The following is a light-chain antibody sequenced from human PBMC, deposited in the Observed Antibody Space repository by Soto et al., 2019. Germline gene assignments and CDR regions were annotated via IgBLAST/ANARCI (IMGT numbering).Light chain of an antibody. CDR3: QQCGSSPLT. Sequence: EIVMTQSPGSLSLSPGERATLSGRASQSVSSSYLAWYQQNPGQAPRLLIYGASSRATGIPDRFSRSGSGTDFTLTISRLEPEDFAVYYCQQCGSSPLTFGQGTRLEIK. CDR2: GAS. J-gene: IGKJ5*01. V-gene: IGKV3-20*01. CDR1: QSVSSSY.